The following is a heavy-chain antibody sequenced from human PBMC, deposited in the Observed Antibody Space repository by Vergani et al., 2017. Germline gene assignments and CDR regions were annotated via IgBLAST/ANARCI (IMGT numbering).Heavy chain of an antibody. CDR1: GFSFNTYW. V-gene: IGHV3-74*03. CDR3: ARSGMQQQLVRYYFDY. D-gene: IGHD6-13*01. J-gene: IGHJ4*02. Sequence: EVQLVESGGGSVQSGGSLRLSCVASGFSFNTYWMHWVRQVPGKGLMWVARIDEYGNRATYGDFETGRFTISRDNAKNTVFLQMNSLRAEDTAVYYCARSGMQQQLVRYYFDYWGQGTLVTVSS. CDR2: IDEYGNRA.